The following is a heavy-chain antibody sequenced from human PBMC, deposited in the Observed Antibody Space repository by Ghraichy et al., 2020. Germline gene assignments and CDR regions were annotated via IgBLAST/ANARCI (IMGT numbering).Heavy chain of an antibody. CDR3: ARHLQGTMIVVFDWVFDY. D-gene: IGHD3-22*01. CDR1: GGSFSGYY. Sequence: SETLSLTCAVYGGSFSGYYWSWIRQPPGKGLEWIGEINHSGSTNYNPSLKSRVTISVDTSKNQFSLKLSSVTAADTAVYYCARHLQGTMIVVFDWVFDYWGQGTLVTVSS. V-gene: IGHV4-34*01. J-gene: IGHJ4*02. CDR2: INHSGST.